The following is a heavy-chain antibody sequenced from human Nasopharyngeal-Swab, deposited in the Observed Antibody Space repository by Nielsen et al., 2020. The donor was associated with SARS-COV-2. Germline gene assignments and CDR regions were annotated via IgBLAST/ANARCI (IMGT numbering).Heavy chain of an antibody. D-gene: IGHD6-13*01. V-gene: IGHV3-23*01. CDR2: ISGSGGST. CDR3: ATSPGIAAAGPNWFDP. Sequence: GESLKIPCAASGFTFSSYAMSWVRQAPGKGLEWVSAISGSGGSTYYADSVKGRFTISRDNSKNTLYLQMNSLRAEDTAVYYCATSPGIAAAGPNWFDPWGQGTLVTVSS. CDR1: GFTFSSYA. J-gene: IGHJ5*02.